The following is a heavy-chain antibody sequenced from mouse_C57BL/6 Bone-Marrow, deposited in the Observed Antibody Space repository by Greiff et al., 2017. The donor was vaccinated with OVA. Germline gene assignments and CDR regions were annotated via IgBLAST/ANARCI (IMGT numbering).Heavy chain of an antibody. CDR1: GFTFSDYY. CDR3: AREGELLYYFDY. D-gene: IGHD2-1*01. CDR2: INYDGSST. V-gene: IGHV5-16*01. J-gene: IGHJ2*01. Sequence: EVKLVESEGGLVQPGSSMKLSCTASGFTFSDYYMAWVRQVPEKGLEWVANINYDGSSTYYLDSLKSRFIISRDNAKNILYLQMSSLKSEDTATYYCAREGELLYYFDYWGQGTTLTVSS.